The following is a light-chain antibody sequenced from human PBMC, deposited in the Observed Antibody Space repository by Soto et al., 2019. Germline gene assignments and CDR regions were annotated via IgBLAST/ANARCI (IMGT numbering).Light chain of an antibody. CDR3: SSYTGSTYV. CDR2: EVS. J-gene: IGLJ1*01. Sequence: QSVLTQPASVSGSPGQSITISCTGTSSDVGGYKYVSWCQQHPGKAPKLLIYEVSNRPSGVSNRFSGSKSGNTASLTISGLQAEDEADYYCSSYTGSTYVFGTGTKVTVL. CDR1: SSDVGGYKY. V-gene: IGLV2-14*01.